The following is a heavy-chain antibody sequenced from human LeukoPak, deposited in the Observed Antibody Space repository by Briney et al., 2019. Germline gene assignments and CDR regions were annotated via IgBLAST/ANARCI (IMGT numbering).Heavy chain of an antibody. CDR1: GFTFSSYS. V-gene: IGHV3-21*01. D-gene: IGHD2-2*01. CDR2: ISSSSSYI. CDR3: ARESPSCSVDY. J-gene: IGHJ4*02. Sequence: GGSLRLSCAASGFTFSSYSMNWVRQAPGKGLEWGSSISSSSSYIYYADSVKGRFTISRDNAKNSLYLQMNRLRAEDKAVYYCARESPSCSVDYWGQGTLVTVSS.